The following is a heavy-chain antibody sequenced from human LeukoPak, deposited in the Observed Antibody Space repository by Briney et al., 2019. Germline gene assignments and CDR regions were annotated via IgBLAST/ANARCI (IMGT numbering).Heavy chain of an antibody. CDR1: GFTFSNYA. CDR2: IWPDGSNK. V-gene: IGHV3-33*01. CDR3: ARDRYNHYFDY. D-gene: IGHD5-24*01. Sequence: RRSLRLSCTASGFTFSNYALHCVRQAPGNGPEWVALIWPDGSNKDYSDSVKGRFAISRDNSKNTLYLQMSSLRAEDTAVYYCARDRYNHYFDYWGQGTLVTVSP. J-gene: IGHJ4*02.